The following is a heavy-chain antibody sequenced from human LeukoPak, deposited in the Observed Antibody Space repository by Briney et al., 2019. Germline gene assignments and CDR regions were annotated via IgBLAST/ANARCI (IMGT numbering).Heavy chain of an antibody. CDR1: GFTFRSYW. V-gene: IGHV3-7*01. D-gene: IGHD1-1*01. J-gene: IGHJ4*02. Sequence: GASLRLSCAASGFTFRSYWMTWVRQAPGKGLEWVANIKEDGSAKHYVDSVKGRFTISRDNAENSLHLQMNGVRVEDTGVYFCVRDGDKWNDFDHWGQGTQVTVSS. CDR3: VRDGDKWNDFDH. CDR2: IKEDGSAK.